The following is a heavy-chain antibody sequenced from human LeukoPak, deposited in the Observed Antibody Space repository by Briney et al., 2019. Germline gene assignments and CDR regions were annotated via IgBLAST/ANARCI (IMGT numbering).Heavy chain of an antibody. CDR2: IYYSGTT. D-gene: IGHD3-9*01. J-gene: IGHJ4*02. CDR3: ARRGDILTDYAFDY. Sequence: SETLSLTCSVSGGSINSNSHHWDWIRQAPGKGLEWIGNIYYSGTTSYNPSLKSRVTISVDTSKKHFSLRLSSVTAADTAVYYCARRGDILTDYAFDYWGQGTLVTVSS. V-gene: IGHV4-39*02. CDR1: GGSINSNSHH.